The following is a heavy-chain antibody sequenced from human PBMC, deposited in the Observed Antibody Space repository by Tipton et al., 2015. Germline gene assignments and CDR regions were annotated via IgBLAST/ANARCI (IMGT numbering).Heavy chain of an antibody. V-gene: IGHV4-28*06. CDR2: IQYSGGT. J-gene: IGHJ4*02. CDR1: GYSISRGYS. Sequence: TLSLTCAVSGYSISRGYSWAWIRQPPGKELQWIGYIQYSGGTNYNPSLESRVSMSVDTSKTQFSLEMRSVTATDTAVYCCARARGRHGGLFDSWGQGTLVTVSS. CDR3: ARARGRHGGLFDS. D-gene: IGHD4-23*01.